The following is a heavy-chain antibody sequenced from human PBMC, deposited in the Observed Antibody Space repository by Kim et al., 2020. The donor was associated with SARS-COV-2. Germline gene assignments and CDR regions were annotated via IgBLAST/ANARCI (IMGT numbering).Heavy chain of an antibody. Sequence: TNYNASLKSRVTISVDKSKNHFSLIRTSVTAADTAIYYCARPVAGSVWDVWGQGTTVTVSS. V-gene: IGHV4-4*02. J-gene: IGHJ6*02. CDR2: T. D-gene: IGHD6-19*01. CDR3: ARPVAGSVWDV.